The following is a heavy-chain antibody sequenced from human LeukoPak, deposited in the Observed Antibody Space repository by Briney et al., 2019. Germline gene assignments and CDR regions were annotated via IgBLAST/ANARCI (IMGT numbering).Heavy chain of an antibody. J-gene: IGHJ6*02. V-gene: IGHV3-30*18. D-gene: IGHD3-10*01. CDR3: AKEAGTMVRVYGMDV. CDR2: ISYDGSNK. CDR1: GFTFSSYG. Sequence: GGSLRLSCAASGFTFSSYGMHWVRQAPGKGLEWVAVISYDGSNKYYADSVKGRFTISRDNSKNTLYLQMSSLRAEDTAVYYCAKEAGTMVRVYGMDVWGQGTTVTVSS.